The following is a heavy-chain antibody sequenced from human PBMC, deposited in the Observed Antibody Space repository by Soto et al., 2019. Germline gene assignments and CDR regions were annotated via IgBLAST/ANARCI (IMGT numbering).Heavy chain of an antibody. CDR1: VYTFIRYF. D-gene: IGHD6-19*01. V-gene: IGHV1-2*04. J-gene: IGHJ4*02. CDR3: AREGVSGTAVAGIDY. CDR2: INPISGGT. Sequence: QVQLVQSAAEVKKPGASVQVSCKASVYTFIRYFIHWVRQAPGQGLEWMGWINPISGGTDYAQKFQGSVTMTRATSISTAYMELSSLRSDDTAVYYCAREGVSGTAVAGIDYWGQGTLVPVSS.